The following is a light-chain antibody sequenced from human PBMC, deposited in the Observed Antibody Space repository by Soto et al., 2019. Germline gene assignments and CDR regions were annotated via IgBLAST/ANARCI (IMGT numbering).Light chain of an antibody. V-gene: IGKV3-20*01. Sequence: VLTQSPGTLSLSPGESATLSCRASQYVSSGYLACYQQKPGQAPRLLLYGASSRAAGLPDRFSGSGSETDVSLSIRRLEPEDFAVYYCQVYAGSHLWTFGQGTKVEVK. CDR1: QYVSSGY. CDR2: GAS. CDR3: QVYAGSHLWT. J-gene: IGKJ1*01.